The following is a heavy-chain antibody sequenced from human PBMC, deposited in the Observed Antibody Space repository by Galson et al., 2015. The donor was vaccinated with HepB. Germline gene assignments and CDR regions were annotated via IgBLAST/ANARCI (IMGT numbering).Heavy chain of an antibody. CDR3: ARVIRGVIKIDY. Sequence: TLSLTCTVAGGSISSGGYYWSWIRQHPGKGLEWIGYIYYSGSAYYNPSLKSRVTISVDTSKNQFSLKLSSVTAADTAVYYCARVIRGVIKIDYWGQGTLVTVSS. J-gene: IGHJ4*02. CDR1: GGSISSGGYY. CDR2: IYYSGSA. V-gene: IGHV4-31*03. D-gene: IGHD3-10*01.